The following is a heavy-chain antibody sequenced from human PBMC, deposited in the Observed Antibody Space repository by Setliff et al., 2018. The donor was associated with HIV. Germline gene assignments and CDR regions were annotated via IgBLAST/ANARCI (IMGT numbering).Heavy chain of an antibody. V-gene: IGHV1-69-2*01. CDR2: VDPEDGET. J-gene: IGHJ4*02. CDR1: GYTFTNYF. CDR3: ATVRIVGATEFDY. Sequence: GASVKVSCKASGYTFTNYFMHWMRRAPGEGLEWVGRVDPEDGETRYAMKFQGSVTISADTSTDTTYLSLTSLRSQDTAVYYCATVRIVGATEFDYWGQGTVVTVSS. D-gene: IGHD1-26*01.